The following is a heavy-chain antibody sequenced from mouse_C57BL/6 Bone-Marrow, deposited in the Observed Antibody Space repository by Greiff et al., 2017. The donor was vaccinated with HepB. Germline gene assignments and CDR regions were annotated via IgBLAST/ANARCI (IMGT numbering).Heavy chain of an antibody. Sequence: EVKLVESGGGLVKPGGSLKLSCAASGFTFSSYAMSWVRQTPEKRLEWVATISDGGSYTYYPDNVKGRFTISRDNAKNNLYLQMSHLKSEDTAMYYCAREGDGYSLGGQGTLVTVSA. J-gene: IGHJ3*01. D-gene: IGHD2-3*01. V-gene: IGHV5-4*01. CDR1: GFTFSSYA. CDR2: ISDGGSYT. CDR3: AREGDGYSL.